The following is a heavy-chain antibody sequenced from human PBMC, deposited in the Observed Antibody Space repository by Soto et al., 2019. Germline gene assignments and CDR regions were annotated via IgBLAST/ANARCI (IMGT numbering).Heavy chain of an antibody. CDR1: GGTFDTFI. D-gene: IGHD3-3*01. J-gene: IGHJ6*02. CDR2: IVPMLGTP. CDR3: ARNGTYFFSLSHSGGMDV. Sequence: QVQLVQSGAEVKEPGSSVRVSCKASGGTFDTFIMNWVRQTPGQGLELMGGIVPMLGTPTYAEKFKGRVTISATGSTSMASMEPTSLISQDTAIYCCARNGTYFFSLSHSGGMDVWGQGTRVTVSS. V-gene: IGHV1-69*01.